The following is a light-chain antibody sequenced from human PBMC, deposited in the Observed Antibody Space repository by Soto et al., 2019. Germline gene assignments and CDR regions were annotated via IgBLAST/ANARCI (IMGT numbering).Light chain of an antibody. CDR2: KAS. Sequence: DIQMTQSPSTLSASVGDRVTITCRASQNISNWLARYQQKPGKAPKLLISKASSLQSGAPSRFSGSGSGTEFTLTISSLQPDYFATYSCQLSLTFGGGTKVEIK. V-gene: IGKV1-5*03. CDR1: QNISNW. CDR3: QLSLT. J-gene: IGKJ4*01.